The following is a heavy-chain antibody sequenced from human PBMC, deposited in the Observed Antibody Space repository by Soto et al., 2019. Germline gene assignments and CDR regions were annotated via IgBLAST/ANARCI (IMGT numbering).Heavy chain of an antibody. CDR3: AQRYVEVVVGSTNPFDY. D-gene: IGHD2-15*01. CDR1: GFSLSTGGVG. CDR2: IYWDDDK. V-gene: IGHV2-5*02. J-gene: IGHJ4*02. Sequence: QITLKASGPTLVKPTQTLTLTCTFSGFSLSTGGVGVGWIRQPPGKALEWLALIYWDDDKRYRTSLQNRLTITAHNSYNQVVLSMSNMGPDDTATYYCAQRYVEVVVGSTNPFDYWGQGAFVTVSS.